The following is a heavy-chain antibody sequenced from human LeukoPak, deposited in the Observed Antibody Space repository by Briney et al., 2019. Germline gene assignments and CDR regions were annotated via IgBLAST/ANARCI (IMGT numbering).Heavy chain of an antibody. D-gene: IGHD3-10*01. CDR1: GFTFSSYS. CDR3: ARELYGSGSYMDY. CDR2: ISSSSSTI. J-gene: IGHJ4*02. Sequence: GGSLRLSCAASGFTFSSYSMNWVRHPPGKGREWVSSISSSSSTISYADSVKGRFTISRDNAKNSLYLQMNSLRDEDTAVYYCARELYGSGSYMDYWGQGTLVTVSS. V-gene: IGHV3-48*02.